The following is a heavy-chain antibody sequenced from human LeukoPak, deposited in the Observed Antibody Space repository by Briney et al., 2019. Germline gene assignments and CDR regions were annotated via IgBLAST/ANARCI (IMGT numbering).Heavy chain of an antibody. CDR3: ASAERAYTNYAGLYSYFYYMDV. CDR2: VSYGGST. D-gene: IGHD4-11*01. V-gene: IGHV4-59*11. J-gene: IGHJ6*03. Sequence: SETLSLTCTVSGVSISSHHWSWVRQPPGKGLLWIGYVSYGGSTKYNPSLKSRVTISVDTSKNQFSLRLNSVTAADAAVYYCASAERAYTNYAGLYSYFYYMDVWGKGTTVTVSS. CDR1: GVSISSHH.